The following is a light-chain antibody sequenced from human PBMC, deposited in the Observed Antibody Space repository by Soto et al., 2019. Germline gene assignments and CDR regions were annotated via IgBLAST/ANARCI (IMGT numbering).Light chain of an antibody. Sequence: QAVVTQEPSLTVVPGGTVTLTCGSSTGAVTNGHYPYWFQQKPGQAPRTLIYDTTNRHSWTPARFSGSLLGGKAALTLSGAQPEDEAEYYCLLSYNGPYVFGTGTKVTVL. J-gene: IGLJ1*01. CDR2: DTT. CDR1: TGAVTNGHY. CDR3: LLSYNGPYV. V-gene: IGLV7-46*01.